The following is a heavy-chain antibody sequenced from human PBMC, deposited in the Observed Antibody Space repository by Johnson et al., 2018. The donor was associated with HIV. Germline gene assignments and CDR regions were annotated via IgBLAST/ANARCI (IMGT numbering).Heavy chain of an antibody. CDR1: GFSVSSNY. J-gene: IGHJ3*02. Sequence: QVQLVESGGGLVKPGGSLRLSCAASGFSVSSNYMSWVRQAPGKGLEWVAFIRYDGSNKYYADSVKGRFTISRDNSRNARYLQMNSLSAADTAVYYCAKVSGYYDSLSAGWAFDIWGQGTMVTVSS. CDR3: AKVSGYYDSLSAGWAFDI. V-gene: IGHV3-30*02. CDR2: IRYDGSNK. D-gene: IGHD3-22*01.